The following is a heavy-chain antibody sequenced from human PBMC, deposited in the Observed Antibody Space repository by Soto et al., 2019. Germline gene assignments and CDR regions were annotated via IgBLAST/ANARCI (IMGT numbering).Heavy chain of an antibody. CDR3: ARDLWNDILTGKENWYAP. Sequence: ASVKVSCKASGYTFTSYGISWVRQAPGQGLEWMGWISAYNGNTNYAQKLQGRVTMTTDTSTSTAYMELRSLRSDDTAVYYCARDLWNDILTGKENWYAPWSRGTLVTVSA. CDR2: ISAYNGNT. D-gene: IGHD3-9*01. V-gene: IGHV1-18*01. J-gene: IGHJ5*02. CDR1: GYTFTSYG.